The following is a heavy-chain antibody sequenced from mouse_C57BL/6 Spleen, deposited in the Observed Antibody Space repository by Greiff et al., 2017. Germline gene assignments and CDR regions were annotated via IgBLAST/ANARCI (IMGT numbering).Heavy chain of an antibody. D-gene: IGHD2-3*01. CDR1: GYTFTSYW. CDR3: AKSGGYYPFAY. Sequence: QVQLQQPGAELVRPGSSVKLSCKASGYTFTSYWMHWVKQRPIQGLEWIGNIDPSDSETHYNQKFKDKATLTVYKSSSTAYMQLSRLTSADSAVCYCAKSGGYYPFAYWGQGTLVTVSA. CDR2: IDPSDSET. V-gene: IGHV1-52*01. J-gene: IGHJ3*01.